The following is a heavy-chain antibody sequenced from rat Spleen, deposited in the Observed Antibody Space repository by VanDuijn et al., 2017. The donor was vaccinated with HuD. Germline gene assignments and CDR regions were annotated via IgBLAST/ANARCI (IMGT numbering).Heavy chain of an antibody. CDR1: GHDITSSY. Sequence: EVQLQESGPGLVKPSQSLSLTCSVTGHDITSSYRWNWIRKFPGNKMEWMGTISYSGSTSYKQSLKSRISINRDTSKNQFFLQLNSVTTGDTATYYCARGGGYVMDAWGQGASVTVSS. V-gene: IGHV3-1*01. CDR2: ISYSGST. CDR3: ARGGGYVMDA. J-gene: IGHJ4*01.